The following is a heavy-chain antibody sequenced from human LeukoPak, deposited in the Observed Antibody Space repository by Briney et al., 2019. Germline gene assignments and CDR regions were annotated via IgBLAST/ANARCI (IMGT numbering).Heavy chain of an antibody. CDR2: ISGSSAAI. D-gene: IGHD6-13*01. J-gene: IGHJ6*03. V-gene: IGHV3-48*01. CDR3: ARDPSRGYNYYSYMDV. Sequence: GGSLRLSCAASGFRFSNYAMTWVRQAPGKGLEWVSYISGSSAAIYYADSVEGRFTISRDKAKNSLYLQMNSLRAEDTAVYYCARDPSRGYNYYSYMDVWGKGTTVTVSS. CDR1: GFRFSNYA.